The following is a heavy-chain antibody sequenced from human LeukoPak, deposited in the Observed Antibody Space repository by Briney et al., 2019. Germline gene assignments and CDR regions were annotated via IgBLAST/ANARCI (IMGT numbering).Heavy chain of an antibody. CDR2: IIPIFGTA. CDR3: ARVTEYYDFWSGPWEGNWFDP. J-gene: IGHJ5*02. V-gene: IGHV1-69*01. CDR1: GGTFSSYA. D-gene: IGHD3-3*01. Sequence: GASVTVSCKASGGTFSSYAISWVRQAPGQGLEWMGGIIPIFGTANYAQKFQGRVTITADESTSTAYMELSSLRSEDTAVYYCARVTEYYDFWSGPWEGNWFDPWGQGTLVTVSS.